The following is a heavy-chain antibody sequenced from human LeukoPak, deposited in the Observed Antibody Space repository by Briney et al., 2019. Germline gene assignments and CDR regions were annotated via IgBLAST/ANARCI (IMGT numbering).Heavy chain of an antibody. D-gene: IGHD3-10*01. CDR1: GFTFSSYE. V-gene: IGHV3-48*03. CDR3: ARDRYYGSGTFDY. Sequence: SGGSLRLSCAASGFTFSSYEINWVRQAPGKGLEWVSYISSSGSSIYYADSVKGRFTISRDNAKTSLYLQMNSLRDEDTAFYYCARDRYYGSGTFDYWGQGTLVTVSS. CDR2: ISSSGSSI. J-gene: IGHJ4*02.